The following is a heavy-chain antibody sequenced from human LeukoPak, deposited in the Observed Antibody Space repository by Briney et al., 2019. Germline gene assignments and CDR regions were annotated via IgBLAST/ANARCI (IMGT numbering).Heavy chain of an antibody. CDR3: ARQGDYGDYVRY. Sequence: SETLSLTCTDSGGSISSSSYYWGWIRQPPGKGLEWIGSIYYSGSIYYNPSLMSRVTISVDTSKNQFFLKLSSVTAADTAVYYCARQGDYGDYVRYWGQGTLVTVSS. CDR2: IYYSGSI. J-gene: IGHJ4*02. D-gene: IGHD4-17*01. CDR1: GGSISSSSYY. V-gene: IGHV4-39*01.